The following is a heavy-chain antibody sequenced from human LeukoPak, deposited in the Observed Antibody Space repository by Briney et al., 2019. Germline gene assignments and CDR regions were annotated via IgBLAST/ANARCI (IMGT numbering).Heavy chain of an antibody. CDR1: GFAFSEYY. V-gene: IGHV3-11*04. J-gene: IGHJ1*01. CDR3: ARGPGSRKCLQY. CDR2: ISSSGSTI. D-gene: IGHD1-14*01. Sequence: PGGSLRLSCAASGFAFSEYYMSWIRQAPGKGLEWVAKISSSGSTIYYADSVKGRFTTSRDNAKNSLYLQMNILRAEDTAVYYCARGPGSRKCLQYWGQGTLVTVSS.